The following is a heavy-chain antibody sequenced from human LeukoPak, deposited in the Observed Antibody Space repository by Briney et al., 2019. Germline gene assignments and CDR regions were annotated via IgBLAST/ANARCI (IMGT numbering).Heavy chain of an antibody. CDR3: LGLYLGY. J-gene: IGHJ4*02. V-gene: IGHV3-15*01. Sequence: WIRQPPGKGLEWIGLVRRESDGGTTEYAAFVKGRFTISRDDSKNTLYLQVNNLKTDDTAVYYCLGLYLGYWGQGTLVSVSS. CDR2: VRRESDGGTT. D-gene: IGHD3-16*01.